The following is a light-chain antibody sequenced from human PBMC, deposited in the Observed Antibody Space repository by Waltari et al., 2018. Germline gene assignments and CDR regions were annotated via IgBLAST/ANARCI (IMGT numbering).Light chain of an antibody. CDR3: QQSYSTPRYT. CDR2: AAS. CDR1: QSISSY. Sequence: IQMTQSPSSLSASVRDRVTITCRARQSISSYLNWYQQKTGNAPKLLIYAASSLQSGVPSRFSGSGSGTDFTLTISSLQPEDFATYYCQQSYSTPRYTFGQGTKLEIK. V-gene: IGKV1-39*01. J-gene: IGKJ2*01.